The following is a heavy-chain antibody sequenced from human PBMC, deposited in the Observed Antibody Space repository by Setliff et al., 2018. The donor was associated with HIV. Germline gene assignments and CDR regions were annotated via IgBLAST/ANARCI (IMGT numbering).Heavy chain of an antibody. D-gene: IGHD3-22*01. CDR1: GYAISSSGYS. J-gene: IGHJ4*02. CDR3: ARQIETYYYASSGYPAYFDY. Sequence: PSETLSLTCAVSGYAISSSGYSWGWIRQPPGKGLEWIGSIYHSGSTYYNPSLKSRVTLSVDTSKNQFSLKLSSVTAADTAMYYCARQIETYYYASSGYPAYFDYWGQGTLVTVSS. CDR2: IYHSGST. V-gene: IGHV4-38-2*01.